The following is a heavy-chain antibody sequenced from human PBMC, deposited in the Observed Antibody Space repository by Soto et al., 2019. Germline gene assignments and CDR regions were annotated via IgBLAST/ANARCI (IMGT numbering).Heavy chain of an antibody. J-gene: IGHJ4*02. V-gene: IGHV3-30*03. CDR2: ISYDGSNK. CDR3: YARWLQLEGVGY. D-gene: IGHD5-12*01. CDR1: GFTFSSYG. Sequence: GGSLRLSCAASGFTFSSYGMHWVRQAPGKGLEWVAVISYDGSNKYYADSVKGRFTISRDNSKNTLYLQMNSLRAEDTAVYYCYARWLQLEGVGYWGQGTLVTVSS.